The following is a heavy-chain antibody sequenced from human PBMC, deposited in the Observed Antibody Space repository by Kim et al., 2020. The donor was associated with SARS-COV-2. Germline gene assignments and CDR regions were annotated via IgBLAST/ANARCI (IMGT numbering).Heavy chain of an antibody. V-gene: IGHV3-11*06. D-gene: IGHD4-17*01. CDR1: GFTFSDYY. CDR2: ISSSSSYT. J-gene: IGHJ6*02. Sequence: GGSLRLSCAASGFTFSDYYMSWIRQAPGKGLEWVSYISSSSSYTNYADSVKGRFTISRDNAKNSLYLQMNSLRAEDTAVYYCASGADYGDYYYYYGMDVWGQGTPVTVSS. CDR3: ASGADYGDYYYYYGMDV.